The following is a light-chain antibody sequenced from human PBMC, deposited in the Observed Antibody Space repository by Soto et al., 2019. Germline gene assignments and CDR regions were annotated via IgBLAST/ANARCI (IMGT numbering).Light chain of an antibody. CDR2: GAS. V-gene: IGKV3-20*01. Sequence: EIVLTQSPGTVSLSPGERATLSCRASQSVRSSYLAWYQQKPGQAPRLLIHGASSRATGIPDRFSGSGSGTDFTLTISRLEPEDFAVYYCQQYRSSPITFGQGTRLEI. J-gene: IGKJ5*01. CDR1: QSVRSSY. CDR3: QQYRSSPIT.